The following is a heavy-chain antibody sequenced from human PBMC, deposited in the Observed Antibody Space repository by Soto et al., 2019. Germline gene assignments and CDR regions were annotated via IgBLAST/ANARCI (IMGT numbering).Heavy chain of an antibody. V-gene: IGHV3-48*01. CDR3: ARDRYCSSTSCYLDAFDI. CDR2: ISSSSSTI. CDR1: GFTFTSYS. J-gene: IGHJ3*02. D-gene: IGHD2-2*01. Sequence: EVQLVESGGGLVQPGGSLSLSCAASGFTFTSYSMNWVRQAPGQGLEWVSYISSSSSTIYYADSVKGRFTISRDNAKNALYLQINSRRAEDTAVYYCARDRYCSSTSCYLDAFDIWGRGTMVTVSS.